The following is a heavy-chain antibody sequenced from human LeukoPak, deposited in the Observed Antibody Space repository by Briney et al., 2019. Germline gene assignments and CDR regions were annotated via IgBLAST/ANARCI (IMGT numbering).Heavy chain of an antibody. CDR3: ARARIVGTSQYYFDC. CDR2: FDPEDGET. J-gene: IGHJ4*02. Sequence: GASVNVSCKVSGYTLTELSMHWVRQAPGKGLEWMGGFDPEDGETIYAQKLKGRVTMTTDTSTSTAYMELRSLRSDDTAVYYCARARIVGTSQYYFDCWGQGTLVTVSS. D-gene: IGHD1-26*01. CDR1: GYTLTELS. V-gene: IGHV1-24*01.